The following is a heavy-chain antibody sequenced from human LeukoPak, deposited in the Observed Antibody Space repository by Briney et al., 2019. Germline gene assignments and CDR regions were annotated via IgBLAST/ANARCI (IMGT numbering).Heavy chain of an antibody. V-gene: IGHV4-39*01. D-gene: IGHD5-12*01. J-gene: IGHJ4*02. CDR1: GGSISSSGYY. Sequence: PSETLSLTCGVSGGSISSSGYYWAWIRQPPGTGLEWIGSISYTGTIYYNPSLKSRLTISADRSKNQFSLKLTSVTAADTAVYYCARRRIVATIDYWGQGTLVTVSS. CDR3: ARRRIVATIDY. CDR2: ISYTGTI.